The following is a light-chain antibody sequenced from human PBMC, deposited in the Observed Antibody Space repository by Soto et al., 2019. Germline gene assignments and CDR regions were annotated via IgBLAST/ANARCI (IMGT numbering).Light chain of an antibody. CDR1: QSVSNN. CDR2: DAS. CDR3: QQYNNWPPWT. V-gene: IGKV3-15*01. Sequence: ILMTQSPATLSVSPGERATLSCRASQSVSNNLAWYQQKPGQAPRLLIYDASTRATGIPARFSGSGSGTEFTLIISGLQSEDFAVYYCQQYNNWPPWTFGKGTKVEIK. J-gene: IGKJ1*01.